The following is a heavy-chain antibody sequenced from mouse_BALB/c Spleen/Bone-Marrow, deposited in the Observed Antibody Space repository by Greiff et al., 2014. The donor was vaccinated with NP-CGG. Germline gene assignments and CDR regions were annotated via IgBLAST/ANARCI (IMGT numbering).Heavy chain of an antibody. CDR3: ARNFYGSSYFDY. CDR2: ISTYSGNT. CDR1: GYTFTAYA. J-gene: IGHJ2*01. D-gene: IGHD1-1*01. V-gene: IGHV1-67*01. Sequence: QVQLKQSGPELVRPGVSVKLSCKGPGYTFTAYAMHWVKQSHAKSLEWIGLISTYSGNTHYNQNFKGKATMTVDKSSSTAYMELARLTSEDSAIYYCARNFYGSSYFDYWGRGTTLTVSS.